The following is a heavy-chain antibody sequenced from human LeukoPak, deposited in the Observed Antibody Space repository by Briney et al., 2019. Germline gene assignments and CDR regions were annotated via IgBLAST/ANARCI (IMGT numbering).Heavy chain of an antibody. CDR3: ASLTHYNSRSFAFDI. CDR2: INPDGTST. J-gene: IGHJ3*02. CDR1: GFIFSRYW. D-gene: IGHD3-22*01. Sequence: GGSLRLSCAASGFIFSRYWMYWVRQAPGKGLVWVSHINPDGTSTNYGDFVKGRFTISRDDAKNTLYLQMNSLRVEDTALYFCASLTHYNSRSFAFDIWGPGTMVTVSS. V-gene: IGHV3-74*01.